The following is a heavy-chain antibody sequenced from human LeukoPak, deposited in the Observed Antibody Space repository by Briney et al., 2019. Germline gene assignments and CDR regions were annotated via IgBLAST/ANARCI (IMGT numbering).Heavy chain of an antibody. Sequence: GGSLRLSCAASGFTFSSYNMNWVRQAPGKGLEWVSSISYTSRARYYADSVKGRFTISRDNVKNSLYLQMDSLRVEDTAVYYCARGNRGLGFDYWGQGTLVTVSS. V-gene: IGHV3-48*01. CDR1: GFTFSSYN. J-gene: IGHJ4*02. CDR2: ISYTSRAR. D-gene: IGHD3-10*01. CDR3: ARGNRGLGFDY.